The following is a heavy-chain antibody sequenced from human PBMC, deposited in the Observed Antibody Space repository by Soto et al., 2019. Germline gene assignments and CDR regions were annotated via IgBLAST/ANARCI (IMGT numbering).Heavy chain of an antibody. CDR1: GYSFTSYW. CDR2: FFLVASVP. Sequence: GESLKISCKGSGYSFTSYWIGWVRQMPGKGFVFVCFFFLVASVPRYGPSFQGQVTFSADNSFGTAYLQWSSLKASDTAIFSCARCPMVGGYLPYYYRDVWGKGTTVTFSS. J-gene: IGHJ6*03. CDR3: ARCPMVGGYLPYYYRDV. D-gene: IGHD3-10*01. V-gene: IGHV5-51*01.